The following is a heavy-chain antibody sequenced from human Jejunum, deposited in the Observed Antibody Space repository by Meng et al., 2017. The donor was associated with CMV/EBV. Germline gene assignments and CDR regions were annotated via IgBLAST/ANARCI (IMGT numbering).Heavy chain of an antibody. CDR3: ARILLNDYGDYFDY. CDR1: GGAISSNSYY. CDR2: IYNSGNT. V-gene: IGHV4-39*07. J-gene: IGHJ4*02. Sequence: GGAISSNSYYWGWIRQPPGKGLEWIGIIYNSGNTYYNPSLKSRVTISKDTSKNQFSLKLTSVTAADTAVYYCARILLNDYGDYFDYWGQGALVTVSS. D-gene: IGHD4-17*01.